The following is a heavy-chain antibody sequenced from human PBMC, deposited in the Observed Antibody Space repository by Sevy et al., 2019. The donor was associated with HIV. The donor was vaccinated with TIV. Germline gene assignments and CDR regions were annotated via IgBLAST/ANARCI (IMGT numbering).Heavy chain of an antibody. Sequence: GGSLRLSCAVSGFTFREYAMHWVRQAPGKGLEWLTFIRYDGTNKYYTDSVRGRFTISRDNSKNTLYLQMNSLRGEDTAVYYCAKGPHPAVTTSYGMDVWGQGTTVTVSS. J-gene: IGHJ6*02. CDR3: AKGPHPAVTTSYGMDV. V-gene: IGHV3-30*02. D-gene: IGHD4-17*01. CDR1: GFTFREYA. CDR2: IRYDGTNK.